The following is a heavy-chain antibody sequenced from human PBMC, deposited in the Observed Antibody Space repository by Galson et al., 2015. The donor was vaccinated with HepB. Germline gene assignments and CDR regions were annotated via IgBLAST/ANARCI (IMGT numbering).Heavy chain of an antibody. CDR1: GYTFTSYY. V-gene: IGHV1-46*01. D-gene: IGHD3-10*01. Sequence: SVKVSCKASGYTFTSYYMHWMRQAPGQGLEWMGIINPSGGSTNYAQKFQGRVTMTRDTSTSTVYMELSSLRSEDTAVYYCARDRGSTNDAFDIWGQGTTVTVSS. CDR2: INPSGGST. J-gene: IGHJ3*02. CDR3: ARDRGSTNDAFDI.